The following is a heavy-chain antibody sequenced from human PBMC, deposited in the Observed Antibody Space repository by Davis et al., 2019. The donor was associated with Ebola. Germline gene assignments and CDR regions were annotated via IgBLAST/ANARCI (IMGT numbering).Heavy chain of an antibody. Sequence: MPSETLSLTCAVYGGSFSGYYWSCIRQPPGKGLEWIGEINHSGSTNYNPSLKSRVTISVDTSKNQFSLKLSSVTAADTAVYYCARARSWGAWFDPWGQGTLVTVSS. D-gene: IGHD6-13*01. CDR1: GGSFSGYY. V-gene: IGHV4-34*01. CDR3: ARARSWGAWFDP. CDR2: INHSGST. J-gene: IGHJ5*02.